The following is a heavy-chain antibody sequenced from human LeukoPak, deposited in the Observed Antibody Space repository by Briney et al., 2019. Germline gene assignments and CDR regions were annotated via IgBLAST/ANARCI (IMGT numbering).Heavy chain of an antibody. J-gene: IGHJ3*02. CDR2: TNTDESST. V-gene: IGHV3-74*01. CDR1: GITFSSYW. CDR3: ATSTVTTLSSFDI. Sequence: GGSLRLSCAASGITFSSYWMHWVRQAPGKGLVWVSRTNTDESSTRYADSVKGRFTISRDNAKNTLYLQMNSLRAEDTAVYSCATSTVTTLSSFDIWGQGTMVTVSS. D-gene: IGHD4-17*01.